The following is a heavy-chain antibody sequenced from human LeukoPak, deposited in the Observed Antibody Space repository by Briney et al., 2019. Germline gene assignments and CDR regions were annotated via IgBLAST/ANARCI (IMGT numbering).Heavy chain of an antibody. J-gene: IGHJ4*02. D-gene: IGHD3-10*01. CDR2: FDPGAGEI. CDR3: AAGGIYSLLDY. CDR1: GDTLSELT. V-gene: IGHV1-24*01. Sequence: ASVTVSCKVSGDTLSELTMHWVRQAPGKGLEWMGGFDPGAGEIPYAQQFQGRVSMTEDTSTDTAYMELTSLRSEDSGVYFCAAGGIYSLLDYWGQGTLVTVSS.